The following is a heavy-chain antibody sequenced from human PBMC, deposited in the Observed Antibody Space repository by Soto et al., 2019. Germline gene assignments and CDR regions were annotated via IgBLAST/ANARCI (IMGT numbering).Heavy chain of an antibody. Sequence: EVQLLESGGGLVQPGGSLRLSCAASGFTFSNYAMTWVRQAPGKGLEWVSTISGSGGSTYYADSVKGRFTISRDDSKNTLYLQMNGLRAEDASVYYCAKERLRVGSDYWCQGSLVTVSS. CDR1: GFTFSNYA. CDR2: ISGSGGST. J-gene: IGHJ4*02. D-gene: IGHD2-8*01. CDR3: AKERLRVGSDY. V-gene: IGHV3-23*01.